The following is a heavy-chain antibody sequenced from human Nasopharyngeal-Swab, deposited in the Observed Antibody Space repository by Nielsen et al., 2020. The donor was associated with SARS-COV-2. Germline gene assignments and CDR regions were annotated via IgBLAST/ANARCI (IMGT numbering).Heavy chain of an antibody. CDR3: AREELDSTAFDY. CDR2: IYYSGST. Sequence: SETLSLTCPVSGCSIISYSWSWIRQPPGKGLEWIGYIYYSGSTNYNPSLKSRVTISVDTSKNQLSLKLSSVTAADTAVYYCAREELDSTAFDYWGQGTLVNVSS. D-gene: IGHD1-26*01. CDR1: GCSIISYS. J-gene: IGHJ4*02. V-gene: IGHV4-59*01.